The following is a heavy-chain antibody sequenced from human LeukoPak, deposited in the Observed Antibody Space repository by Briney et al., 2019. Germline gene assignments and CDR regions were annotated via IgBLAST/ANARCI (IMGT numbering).Heavy chain of an antibody. CDR1: GFTFSSYA. CDR2: ISGSGGST. V-gene: IGHV3-23*01. Sequence: PGGSLRLSCAASGFTFSSYAMSWVRQAPGKWLEWGSAISGSGGSTYYADSVKGRFTISRDNSKNTLYLQMNSLRAEDTAVYYCAKDAGYYGSGSQGAFDIWGQGTMVTVSS. CDR3: AKDAGYYGSGSQGAFDI. J-gene: IGHJ3*02. D-gene: IGHD3-10*01.